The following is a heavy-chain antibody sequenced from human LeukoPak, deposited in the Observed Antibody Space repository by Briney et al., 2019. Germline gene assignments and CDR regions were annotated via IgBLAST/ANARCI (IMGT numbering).Heavy chain of an antibody. J-gene: IGHJ4*02. Sequence: ASVKVSCKASGYTFTSNYIHWVRQAPGQGLEWMGMIYPRDGSTSYAQKSQGRVTVTRDTSTSTVHMELSGLRSEDTAVYYCARDQEGFDYWGQETLVTVSS. V-gene: IGHV1-46*01. CDR2: IYPRDGST. CDR1: GYTFTSNY. CDR3: ARDQEGFDY.